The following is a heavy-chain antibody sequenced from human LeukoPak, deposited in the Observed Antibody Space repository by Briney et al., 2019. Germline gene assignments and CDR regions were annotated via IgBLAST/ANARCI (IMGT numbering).Heavy chain of an antibody. D-gene: IGHD6-19*01. Sequence: PGGSLRLSCAASGFTFSGYSMNWVRQAPGKGLEWVSYISRSGRTIYYADSVKGRFTISRDNSKNTLYLQMNSLRAEDTAVYYCASSAGALIDCWGQGTLVIVSS. CDR3: ASSAGALIDC. V-gene: IGHV3-48*01. CDR1: GFTFSGYS. CDR2: ISRSGRTI. J-gene: IGHJ4*02.